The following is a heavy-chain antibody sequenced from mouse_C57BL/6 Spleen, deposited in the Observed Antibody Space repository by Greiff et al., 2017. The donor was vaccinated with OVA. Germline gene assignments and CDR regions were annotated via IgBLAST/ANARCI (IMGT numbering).Heavy chain of an antibody. D-gene: IGHD2-2*01. J-gene: IGHJ3*01. CDR3: TRFGYEGWFAY. V-gene: IGHV1-15*01. Sequence: VQLQQSGAELVRPGASVTLSCKASGYTFTDYEMHWVKQTPVHGLEWIGAIDPETGGTAYNQKFKGKAILTADKSSSTAYMELRSLTSEDSAVYYCTRFGYEGWFAYWGQGTLVTVSA. CDR1: GYTFTDYE. CDR2: IDPETGGT.